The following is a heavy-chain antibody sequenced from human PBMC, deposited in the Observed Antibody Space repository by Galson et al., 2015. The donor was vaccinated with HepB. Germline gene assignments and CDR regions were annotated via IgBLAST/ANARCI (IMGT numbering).Heavy chain of an antibody. D-gene: IGHD2-15*01. CDR2: ISPYNGDT. Sequence: SVKVSCKASGYTFSTYSITWVRQAPGQGLEWMGWISPYNGDTDYARKFQGRVTMTTDTFTSTAYMEVRSLRSDDTAVYYCARGALVAVVRGTLNNWFAPWGQGTLSPSPQ. V-gene: IGHV1-18*01. CDR1: GYTFSTYS. J-gene: IGHJ5*02. CDR3: ARGALVAVVRGTLNNWFAP.